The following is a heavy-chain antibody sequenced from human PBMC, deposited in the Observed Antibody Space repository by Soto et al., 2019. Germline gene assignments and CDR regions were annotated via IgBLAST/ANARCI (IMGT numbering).Heavy chain of an antibody. V-gene: IGHV4-59*01. J-gene: IGHJ4*02. CDR3: ARGIGQQLPPLD. CDR1: GVSISSYY. Sequence: QVQLQESGPGLVKPSETLSLTCTVSGVSISSYYWSWIRQPPGKGLEWVGYIHYSGNTNYNPSLKGRFTISIDASKNQFSLELSSVTAADSAVYFCARGIGQQLPPLDWGQGTLVTVSS. CDR2: IHYSGNT. D-gene: IGHD6-13*01.